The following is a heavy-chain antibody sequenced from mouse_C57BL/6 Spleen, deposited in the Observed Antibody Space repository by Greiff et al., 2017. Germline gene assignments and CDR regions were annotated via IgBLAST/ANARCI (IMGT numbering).Heavy chain of an antibody. V-gene: IGHV1-69*01. Sequence: QVQLQQPGAELVMPGASVKLSCKASGYTFTSYWMHWVKQRPGPGLEWIGEIDPSDSYTNYNQKFKGKSTLTVDKSSSTAYMQLSSLTSEDSAVYYCARTGTGAWVAYWGQGTLVTVSA. J-gene: IGHJ3*01. D-gene: IGHD4-1*01. CDR2: IDPSDSYT. CDR3: ARTGTGAWVAY. CDR1: GYTFTSYW.